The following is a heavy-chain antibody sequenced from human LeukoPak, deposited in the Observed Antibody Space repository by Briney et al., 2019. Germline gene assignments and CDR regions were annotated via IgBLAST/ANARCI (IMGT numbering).Heavy chain of an antibody. J-gene: IGHJ4*02. CDR1: GFTFRNYA. CDR3: AKDSRGYNRPIDT. Sequence: GGSLRLSCVVSGFTFRNYAMSWVRQAPGKGLEWVSGVGGGGDRIFFADSVKGRFTISRDNSKNTLYLQVNCLRAEDTAVYYCAKDSRGYNRPIDTWGQGTLVTVSS. V-gene: IGHV3-23*01. D-gene: IGHD3-22*01. CDR2: VGGGGDRI.